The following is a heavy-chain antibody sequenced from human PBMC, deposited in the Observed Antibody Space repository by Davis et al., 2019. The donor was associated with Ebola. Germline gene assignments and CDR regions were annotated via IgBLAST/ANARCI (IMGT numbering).Heavy chain of an antibody. J-gene: IGHJ6*03. CDR2: IIPILGIA. Sequence: SVKVSCKASGGTFSSYAISWVRQAPGQGLEWMGGIIPILGIANYAQKFQGRVTITADKSTSTAYMELSSLRSEDTAVYYCARAHGDDCSSTSCYHRYYYYYMDVWGKGTTVTVSS. CDR1: GGTFSSYA. V-gene: IGHV1-69*10. D-gene: IGHD2-2*01. CDR3: ARAHGDDCSSTSCYHRYYYYYMDV.